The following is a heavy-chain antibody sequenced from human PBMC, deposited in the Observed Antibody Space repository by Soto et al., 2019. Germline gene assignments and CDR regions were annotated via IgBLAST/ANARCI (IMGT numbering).Heavy chain of an antibody. Sequence: SHTLSLTCAISGDSVSSNSAAWNRIRQSPSRGLEWLGRTYYRSKWYNDYAVSVKSRITINPDTSKNQFSLQLNSVTPEDTAVYYCAGSGRDYDFWSGSQGAWFDPWGQGTMVTVSS. CDR2: TYYRSKWYN. D-gene: IGHD3-3*01. CDR1: GDSVSSNSAA. J-gene: IGHJ5*02. CDR3: AGSGRDYDFWSGSQGAWFDP. V-gene: IGHV6-1*01.